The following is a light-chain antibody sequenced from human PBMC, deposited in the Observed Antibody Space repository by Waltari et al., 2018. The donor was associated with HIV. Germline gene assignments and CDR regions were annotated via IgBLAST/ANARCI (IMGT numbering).Light chain of an antibody. CDR2: AND. CDR3: ATWADILSAWV. V-gene: IGLV1-47*01. CDR1: NSHLQISP. Sequence: QSVLTQPPSLSGTPGQRVPIPSSGCNSHLQISPVYWYQRVPVAAPTLLIFANDQRPLGVPVRFSGSNSGSSASLAISGLRSEDEADYYCATWADILSAWVFGGGTLVTVL. J-gene: IGLJ3*02.